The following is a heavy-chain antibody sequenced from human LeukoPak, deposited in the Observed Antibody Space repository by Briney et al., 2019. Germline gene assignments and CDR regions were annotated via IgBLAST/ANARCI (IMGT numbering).Heavy chain of an antibody. Sequence: SETLSLTCTVSGGSISSYYWSWIRQPPGKGLEWIGYIYYSGSTNYNPSLKSRVTISVDTSKNQFSLKLSSVTAEDTAVYYCARLWFGGLLSTNWFDPWGQGTLVTVSS. CDR2: IYYSGST. CDR3: ARLWFGGLLSTNWFDP. V-gene: IGHV4-59*01. J-gene: IGHJ5*02. D-gene: IGHD3-10*01. CDR1: GGSISSYY.